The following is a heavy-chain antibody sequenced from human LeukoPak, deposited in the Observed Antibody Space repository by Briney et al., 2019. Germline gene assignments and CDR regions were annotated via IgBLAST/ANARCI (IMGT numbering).Heavy chain of an antibody. V-gene: IGHV4-39*07. J-gene: IGHJ5*02. CDR2: IYYSGST. Sequence: SETLSLTCTVSGGSISSSSYHWGWIRQPPGKGLEWIGSIYYSGSTYYNPSLKSRVTISVDTSKNQFSLKLSSVTAADTAVYYCARDRRGINWFDPWGQGTLVTVSS. CDR3: ARDRRGINWFDP. CDR1: GGSISSSSYH. D-gene: IGHD1-1*01.